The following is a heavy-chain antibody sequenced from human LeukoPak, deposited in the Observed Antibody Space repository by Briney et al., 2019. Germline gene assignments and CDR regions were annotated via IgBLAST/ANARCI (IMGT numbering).Heavy chain of an antibody. CDR3: AKDAGGVVVPVAMPDY. V-gene: IGHV3-30*02. J-gene: IGHJ4*02. CDR1: GFTFSSYG. D-gene: IGHD2-2*01. CDR2: IRYDGSNK. Sequence: GGSLRLSCAASGFTFSSYGMHWVRQAPGKGLEWVAFIRYDGSNKYYADSVKGRFTISRDNSKNTLYLQMNSLRAEDTAVYYCAKDAGGVVVPVAMPDYWGQGTLVTVSS.